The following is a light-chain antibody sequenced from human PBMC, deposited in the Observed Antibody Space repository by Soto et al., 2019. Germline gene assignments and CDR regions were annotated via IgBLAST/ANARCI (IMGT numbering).Light chain of an antibody. V-gene: IGLV2-8*01. CDR3: SSCAGIYHYLV. CDR1: SSDIGGYNY. J-gene: IGLJ3*02. CDR2: EVN. Sequence: QSALTQPASASGSPGQSVTISCTGTSSDIGGYNYVSWYQQHPGKAPRLMIFEVNKRPSGFPDRFSGSKSGYTASLTVSGIQTEDEAFYYGSSCAGIYHYLVFGGGTKLTVL.